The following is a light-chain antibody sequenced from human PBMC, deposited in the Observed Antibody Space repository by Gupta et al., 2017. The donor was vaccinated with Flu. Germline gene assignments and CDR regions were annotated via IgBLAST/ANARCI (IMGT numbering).Light chain of an antibody. Sequence: IVMTQSPVTLSVSPGERATLSCRASQSVGSNLAWYQQKPGQAPRLLIYGASTRATGIPARVSGSGSGTDFTLTISTLQSEDFAVYYCQQYNNWPLAFGQGTKVEIK. CDR3: QQYNNWPLA. CDR1: QSVGSN. CDR2: GAS. V-gene: IGKV3-15*01. J-gene: IGKJ1*01.